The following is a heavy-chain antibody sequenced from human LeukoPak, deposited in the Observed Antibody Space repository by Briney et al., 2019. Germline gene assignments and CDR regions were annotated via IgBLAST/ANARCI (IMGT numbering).Heavy chain of an antibody. CDR2: ISSSSSYI. CDR1: GFTFSSYS. CDR3: ARVLGRNITMIVVVMNYYYGMDV. Sequence: PGGSLRLSCAASGFTFSSYSMNWVRQAPGKGLEWVSSISSSSSYIYYADSVKGRFTISRDNAKNSLYLQMNSLRAEDTAVYYCARVLGRNITMIVVVMNYYYGMDVWGQGTTVTVSS. J-gene: IGHJ6*02. D-gene: IGHD3-22*01. V-gene: IGHV3-21*01.